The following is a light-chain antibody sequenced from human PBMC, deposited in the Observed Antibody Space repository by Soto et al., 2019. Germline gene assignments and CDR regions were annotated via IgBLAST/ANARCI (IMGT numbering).Light chain of an antibody. CDR2: EVS. CDR1: SSDVGSYNL. V-gene: IGLV2-23*02. CDR3: CSYAGSFMV. J-gene: IGLJ2*01. Sequence: QSALTQPASVSGSPGQSITISCTGTSSDVGSYNLVSWYQQHPGKAPKLMIYEVSKRPSGVSNRFSGSKSGNTASLTISGLQAEDEADYYCCSYAGSFMVFGGGTKVTVL.